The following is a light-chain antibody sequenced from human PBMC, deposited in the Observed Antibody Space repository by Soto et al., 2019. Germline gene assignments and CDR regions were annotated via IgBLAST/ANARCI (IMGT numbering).Light chain of an antibody. CDR1: QSISSY. Sequence: DIQMTQSPSSLSASVGDRVTITCRASQSISSYLNWYQQKPGEAPNLLIYAASTLQSGVPLRFSGSGSGTDFTLTISSLQPEDFATYYCQQSYSTPSITFGQGTRLEIK. CDR3: QQSYSTPSIT. CDR2: AAS. V-gene: IGKV1-39*01. J-gene: IGKJ5*01.